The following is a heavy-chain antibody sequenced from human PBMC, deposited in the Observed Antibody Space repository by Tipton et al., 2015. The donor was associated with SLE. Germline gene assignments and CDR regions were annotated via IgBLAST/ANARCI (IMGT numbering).Heavy chain of an antibody. CDR3: ARHGSGWYGFDY. J-gene: IGHJ4*02. CDR2: IYYSGNT. Sequence: TLSLTCTVPGGSISSSSYYWGWIRQPQGKGLEWIGIIYYSGNTYYTPSLKSRITISVDTSKNQFSLQRSSVTAADTAVYYCARHGSGWYGFDYWGQGTLVTVSS. V-gene: IGHV4-39*07. D-gene: IGHD6-19*01. CDR1: GGSISSSSYY.